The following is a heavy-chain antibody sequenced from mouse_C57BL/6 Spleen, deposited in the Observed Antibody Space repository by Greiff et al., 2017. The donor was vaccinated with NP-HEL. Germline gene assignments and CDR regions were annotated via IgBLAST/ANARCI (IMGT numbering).Heavy chain of an antibody. J-gene: IGHJ3*01. Sequence: VQLQQSVAELVRPGASVKLSCTASGFNIKNTYMHWVKQRPEQGLEWIGRIDPANGNTKYAPKFQGKATITADTSSNTAYLQLSSLTSEDTAIYYCATYYYGSSGGFAYWGQGTLVTVSA. V-gene: IGHV14-3*01. D-gene: IGHD1-1*01. CDR3: ATYYYGSSGGFAY. CDR1: GFNIKNTY. CDR2: IDPANGNT.